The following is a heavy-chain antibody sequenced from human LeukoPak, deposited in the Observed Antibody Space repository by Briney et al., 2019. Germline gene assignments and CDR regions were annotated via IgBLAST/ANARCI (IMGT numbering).Heavy chain of an antibody. J-gene: IGHJ5*02. CDR1: GYSFTSYW. CDR3: VRSPACSGGDCYPNWFDP. D-gene: IGHD2-15*01. Sequence: GESLKISCKGSGYSFTSYWIGWVRQMPGKGLEWMGIIYPGDSDTKYSPSFQGQVTISADKSISTAYLQWSSLKASDTAMYYCVRSPACSGGDCYPNWFDPWGQETLVTVPS. CDR2: IYPGDSDT. V-gene: IGHV5-51*01.